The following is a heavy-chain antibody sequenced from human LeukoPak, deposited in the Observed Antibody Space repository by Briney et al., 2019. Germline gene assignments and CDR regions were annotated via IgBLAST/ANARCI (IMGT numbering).Heavy chain of an antibody. J-gene: IGHJ4*02. CDR1: GGTFSSYA. Sequence: SVKVSCKASGGTFSSYAISWVRQAPGQGLEWMGGIIPIFGTANYAQKFQGRVTITADVSTSTAYMELSSLRSEDTAVYYCAAAAGTSLSKLPFDYWGQGTLVTVSS. CDR2: IIPIFGTA. D-gene: IGHD6-13*01. CDR3: AAAAGTSLSKLPFDY. V-gene: IGHV1-69*13.